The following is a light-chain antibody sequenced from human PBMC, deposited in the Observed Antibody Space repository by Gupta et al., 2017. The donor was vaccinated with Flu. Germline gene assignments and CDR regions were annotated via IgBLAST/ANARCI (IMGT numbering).Light chain of an antibody. Sequence: SYELTQPSSVSVSPGQTARLTCSGDLLARKYVRWFQQRPGQAPMLIIYKDNERPPGIPGRFTGSGSGTTATLTISGAQVEDEAAYYCYAAADKNQGVFGGGTRLTVL. J-gene: IGLJ3*02. V-gene: IGLV3-27*01. CDR3: YAAADKNQGV. CDR1: LLARKY. CDR2: KDN.